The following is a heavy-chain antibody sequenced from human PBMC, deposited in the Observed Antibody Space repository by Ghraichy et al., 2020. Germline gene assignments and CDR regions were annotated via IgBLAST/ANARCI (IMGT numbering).Heavy chain of an antibody. D-gene: IGHD3-10*01. CDR2: FYYTGKT. Sequence: SCSVSGASVTSSVYYWGWIRQPPGKGLEWVGSFYYTGKTSYNPSLKSRLTVSVDTSKNQFSLRLNSVTAADTAVYYCATPWRGGPYPYEVDYWGQGILVTVSS. CDR3: ATPWRGGPYPYEVDY. J-gene: IGHJ4*02. V-gene: IGHV4-39*01. CDR1: GASVTSSVYY.